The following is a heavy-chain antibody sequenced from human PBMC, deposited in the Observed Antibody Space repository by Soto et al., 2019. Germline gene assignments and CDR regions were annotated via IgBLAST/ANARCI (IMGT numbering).Heavy chain of an antibody. CDR2: ISFNGDST. CDR1: GFTFSSYA. CDR3: VKVKRRDD. Sequence: PGGSLRLSCSGSGFTFSSYAMHWVRQAPGKGLEYDSGISFNGDSTYYADSVKGRFTISRDNSKNTLYLQMSSLRAEDTAVYYCVKVKRRDDWGQGTTVSVAS. V-gene: IGHV3-64D*08. J-gene: IGHJ6*02.